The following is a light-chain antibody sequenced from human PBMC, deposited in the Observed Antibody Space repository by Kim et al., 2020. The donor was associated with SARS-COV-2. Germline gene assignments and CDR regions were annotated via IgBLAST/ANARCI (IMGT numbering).Light chain of an antibody. V-gene: IGKV3-11*01. CDR1: QSVSSY. CDR3: QQRSNWPPYT. J-gene: IGKJ2*01. CDR2: DAS. Sequence: LSPGERAALSCRASQSVSSYLAWYQQKPGQAPRLLIYDASNRATGIPARFSDSGSGTDFTLTISSLEPEDFAVYYGQQRSNWPPYTFGQGTKLEI.